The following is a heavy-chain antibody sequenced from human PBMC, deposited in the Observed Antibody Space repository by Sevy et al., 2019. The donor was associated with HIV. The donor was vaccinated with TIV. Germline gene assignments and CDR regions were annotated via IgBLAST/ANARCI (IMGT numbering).Heavy chain of an antibody. CDR3: ARDWEYYGSGEAYYYYYYMDV. V-gene: IGHV3-64*01. CDR2: ISSNGGST. Sequence: GGSLRLSCAASGFTFSSYAMHWVRQAPGKGLEYVSAISSNGGSTYYANSVKGRFTISRDNSKNTLYLQMGSLRAEDMAVYYCARDWEYYGSGEAYYYYYYMDVWGKGTTVTVSS. J-gene: IGHJ6*03. D-gene: IGHD3-10*01. CDR1: GFTFSSYA.